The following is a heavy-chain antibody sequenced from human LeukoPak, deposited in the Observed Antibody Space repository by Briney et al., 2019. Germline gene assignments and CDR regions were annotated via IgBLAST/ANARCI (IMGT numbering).Heavy chain of an antibody. Sequence: SETLSLTCTVSGGSISSYYWSWIRQPPGKGLEWIGYIYYSGSANYNPSLKSRVTISVDTSKNQFSLKLSSVTAADTAVYYCARRGIAAAGGDFDYWGQGTLVTVSS. CDR2: IYYSGSA. CDR1: GGSISSYY. CDR3: ARRGIAAAGGDFDY. J-gene: IGHJ4*02. V-gene: IGHV4-59*08. D-gene: IGHD6-13*01.